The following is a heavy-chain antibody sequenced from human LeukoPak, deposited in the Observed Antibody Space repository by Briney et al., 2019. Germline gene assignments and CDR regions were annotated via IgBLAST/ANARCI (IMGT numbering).Heavy chain of an antibody. CDR1: GSSFPNFW. Sequence: GESLQISCQGSGSSFPNFWIGWVRPLPGKGLEWMGIIYPGDSDTRYSPSFQGQVTISADKSISTAYLQWNSLKASDTAMYYCARQAYGSGSYSAHWGQGTLVTVSS. J-gene: IGHJ4*02. CDR2: IYPGDSDT. V-gene: IGHV5-51*01. CDR3: ARQAYGSGSYSAH. D-gene: IGHD3-10*01.